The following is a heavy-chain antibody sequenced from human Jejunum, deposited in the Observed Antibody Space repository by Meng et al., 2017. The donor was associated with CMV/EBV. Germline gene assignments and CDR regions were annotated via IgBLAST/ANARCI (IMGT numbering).Heavy chain of an antibody. D-gene: IGHD2-2*01. J-gene: IGHJ4*02. CDR3: ARGYASWTVDGRVGY. CDR1: GGSIGSSNC. Sequence: SGGSIGSSNCWSWVRQPPGKGLEWIGEICYSGSTNYNSSLESRVTISLDKSNKQFSLKLSSVTAADTAVYYCARGYASWTVDGRVGYWGQGTLVTVSS. CDR2: ICYSGST. V-gene: IGHV4-4*02.